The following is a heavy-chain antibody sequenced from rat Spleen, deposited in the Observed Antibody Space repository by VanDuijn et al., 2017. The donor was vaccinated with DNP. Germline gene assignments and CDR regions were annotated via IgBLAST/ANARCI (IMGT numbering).Heavy chain of an antibody. CDR2: IIYDGSRT. Sequence: EVQLVESGGGLVQPGRSLKLSCAASGFTFSDYNMAWVRQAPKKGLEWVATIIYDGSRTYYRDSVKGRFTLSRDNAKRTLYLQMDSLGSEDTATYYCARHYYSGDFFDYWGQGIMVTVSS. D-gene: IGHD1-1*01. J-gene: IGHJ2*01. CDR1: GFTFSDYN. V-gene: IGHV5S10*01. CDR3: ARHYYSGDFFDY.